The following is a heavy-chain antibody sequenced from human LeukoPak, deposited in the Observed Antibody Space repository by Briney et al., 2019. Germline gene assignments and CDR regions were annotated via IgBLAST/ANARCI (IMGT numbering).Heavy chain of an antibody. Sequence: GGSLRLSCAASGYTFSRYWMHWVRQGPGKGLVWVSRINEDGSSTSYAESVRGRFTISRDNAKNTSYLQMNSLRAEDAAVCYCTTDTFGARDSWGQGTLVTVSS. CDR2: INEDGSST. J-gene: IGHJ4*02. V-gene: IGHV3-74*01. CDR3: TTDTFGARDS. D-gene: IGHD3-10*01. CDR1: GYTFSRYW.